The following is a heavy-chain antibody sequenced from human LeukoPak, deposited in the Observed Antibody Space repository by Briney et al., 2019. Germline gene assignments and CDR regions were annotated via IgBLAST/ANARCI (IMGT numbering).Heavy chain of an antibody. J-gene: IGHJ5*02. D-gene: IGHD6-19*01. CDR2: INPNSGGT. CDR3: AREDGPSSGWYFGFRWFDP. Sequence: ASVKVSCKASGYTFTGYYMHWVRQAPGQGLEWMGWINPNSGGTNYAQKFQGWVTMTRDTSISTAYMELSGLRSDDTAVYYCAREDGPSSGWYFGFRWFDPWGQGTLVTVSS. CDR1: GYTFTGYY. V-gene: IGHV1-2*04.